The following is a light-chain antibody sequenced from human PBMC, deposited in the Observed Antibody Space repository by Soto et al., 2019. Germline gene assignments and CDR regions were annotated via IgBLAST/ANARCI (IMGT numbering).Light chain of an antibody. Sequence: DIHMTQSPSTLSASVGDRVTITCRASQSISLWVAWYQQKPGRAPNLLIYKTSSLETGVPSRFSGSGSGTAVTLTISSLPPDDFATYSCQHYKDYSWTFGQGTKVEVK. CDR3: QHYKDYSWT. CDR2: KTS. CDR1: QSISLW. V-gene: IGKV1-5*03. J-gene: IGKJ1*01.